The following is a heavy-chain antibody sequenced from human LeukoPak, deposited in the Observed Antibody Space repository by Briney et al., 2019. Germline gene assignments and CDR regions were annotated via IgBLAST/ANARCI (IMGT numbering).Heavy chain of an antibody. CDR1: GGTFSSYA. V-gene: IGHV1-18*01. J-gene: IGHJ5*02. CDR2: ISAYNGNT. Sequence: GASVKVSCKASGGTFSSYAMSWVRQAPGQGLEWMGWISAYNGNTNYAQKLQGRVTMTTDTSTSTAYMELSSLRSEDTAVYYCARGRSSNWFDPWGQGTLVTVSS. CDR3: ARGRSSNWFDP. D-gene: IGHD1-26*01.